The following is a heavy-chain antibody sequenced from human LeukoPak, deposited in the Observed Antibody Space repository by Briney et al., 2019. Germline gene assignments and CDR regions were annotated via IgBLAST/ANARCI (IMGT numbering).Heavy chain of an antibody. CDR2: IRSKAYGGTT. D-gene: IGHD1-26*01. V-gene: IGHV3-49*04. CDR3: TRDPRGSYGPDAFDI. J-gene: IGHJ3*02. CDR1: GFTFGDYA. Sequence: GGSLRLSXTASGFTFGDYAMSWVRQAPGKGLEWVGFIRSKAYGGTTEYAASVKGRFTISRDDSKSIAYLQMNSLKTEDTAVYYCTRDPRGSYGPDAFDIWGQGTMATVSS.